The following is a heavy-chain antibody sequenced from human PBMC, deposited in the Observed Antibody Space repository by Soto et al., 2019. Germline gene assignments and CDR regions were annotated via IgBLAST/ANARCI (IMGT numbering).Heavy chain of an antibody. CDR2: ISGYNGNT. CDR3: AREYGMDV. Sequence: QGQLVQSGAEVKKPGASVNVSCKASGYSFHTYAISWLRQAPGQGLEWVGWISGYNGNTNYAQKFQGRVTLTRDTSTKTAFMELRSLTGDDTAVYYCAREYGMDVWGQGTTVTVSS. CDR1: GYSFHTYA. J-gene: IGHJ6*02. V-gene: IGHV1-18*01.